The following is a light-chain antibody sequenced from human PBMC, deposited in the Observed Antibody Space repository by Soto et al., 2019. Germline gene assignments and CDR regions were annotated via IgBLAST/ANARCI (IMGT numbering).Light chain of an antibody. CDR2: GAS. V-gene: IGKV3-20*01. J-gene: IGKJ1*01. Sequence: EDGLTQSPGTVSLSPGDRATLYCRASQSVSSSNLAWYQQKRGQSPRLLIYGASSRATGIPDRFSDSGSGPDFTLTISTLEPEDFAVYFCQHYGSSPWPFGQGTKVDNK. CDR1: QSVSSSN. CDR3: QHYGSSPWP.